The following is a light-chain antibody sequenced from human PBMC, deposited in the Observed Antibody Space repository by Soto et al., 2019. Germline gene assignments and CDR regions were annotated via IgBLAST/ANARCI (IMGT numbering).Light chain of an antibody. V-gene: IGKV3-15*01. CDR3: QQDYTWPLT. Sequence: EIVMMQCPATLSVYPGERATLSCRASQSVSSNLAWYQQRPGQAPRLLLYGASSRATGIPVRFSGSGSGTEFTLTISSLQSEDFAIYYCQQDYTWPLTFGQGTRLE. CDR2: GAS. J-gene: IGKJ5*01. CDR1: QSVSSN.